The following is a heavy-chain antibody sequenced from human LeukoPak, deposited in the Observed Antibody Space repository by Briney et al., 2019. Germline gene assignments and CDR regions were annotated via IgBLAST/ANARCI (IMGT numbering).Heavy chain of an antibody. D-gene: IGHD2-15*01. Sequence: ASVTVSCKASGYTFTGYYMHWVRQAPGQGLEWMGWINPNSGGTNYAQKFQGRVTMTRDTSISTAYMELSRLRSDDTAVYYCARASYRWELPDIDYWGQGTLVTVSS. V-gene: IGHV1-2*02. CDR1: GYTFTGYY. J-gene: IGHJ4*02. CDR2: INPNSGGT. CDR3: ARASYRWELPDIDY.